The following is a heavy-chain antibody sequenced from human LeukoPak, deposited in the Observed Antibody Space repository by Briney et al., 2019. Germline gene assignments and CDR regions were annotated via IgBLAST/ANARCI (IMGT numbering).Heavy chain of an antibody. D-gene: IGHD6-13*01. CDR2: ISSSSSTI. V-gene: IGHV3-48*04. CDR1: GFTFSSYW. Sequence: GGSLRLSCAASGFTFSSYWMHWVRQAPGKGLEWVSYISSSSSTIYYADSVKGRFTISRDNAKNSLYLQMNSLRAEDTAVYYCARDYIAAAGDDAFDIWGQGTMVTVSS. J-gene: IGHJ3*02. CDR3: ARDYIAAAGDDAFDI.